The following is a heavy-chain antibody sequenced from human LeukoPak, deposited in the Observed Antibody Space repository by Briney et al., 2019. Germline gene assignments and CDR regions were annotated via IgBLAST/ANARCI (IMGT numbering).Heavy chain of an antibody. V-gene: IGHV3-21*03. J-gene: IGHJ4*02. CDR2: ISSSSSYI. D-gene: IGHD3-10*01. CDR1: GFTFSSYS. Sequence: GGSLRLSCAASGFTFSSYSMNWVRQAPGKGLEWVSSISSSSSYIYYADSVKGRFTISRDNAKNSLYLQMNSLETEDTAVYYCATDLGLTMIRGVIVSWGQGTLVPVSS. CDR3: ATDLGLTMIRGVIVS.